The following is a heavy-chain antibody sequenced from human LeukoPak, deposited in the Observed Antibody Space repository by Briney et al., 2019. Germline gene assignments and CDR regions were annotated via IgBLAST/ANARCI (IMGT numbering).Heavy chain of an antibody. V-gene: IGHV4-61*02. J-gene: IGHJ4*02. CDR1: GGSISSGSYY. D-gene: IGHD3-22*01. Sequence: SQTLSLTCTVSGGSISSGSYYWSWIRQPAGKGLEWIGRIYTSGSTNYNPSLKSRVTISVDTSKNQFSLKLSSVTAADTAVYYCASLYYYDSSGYYNPGFDYWGQGTLVTVSS. CDR3: ASLYYYDSSGYYNPGFDY. CDR2: IYTSGST.